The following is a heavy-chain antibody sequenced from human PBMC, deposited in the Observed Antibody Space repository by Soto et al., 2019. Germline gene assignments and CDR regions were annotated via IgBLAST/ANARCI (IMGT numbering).Heavy chain of an antibody. D-gene: IGHD6-13*01. J-gene: IGHJ4*02. Sequence: EALKISCNGSGYSFTTHWIALVRQIPGKGLEWMGIIYPSDSDTRYSPSFQGQVSISADTSASTAYMELSSLRSEDTAVYYCARDQRFSSSWPGYWGQGTLVTVSS. CDR3: ARDQRFSSSWPGY. V-gene: IGHV5-51*01. CDR1: GYSFTTHW. CDR2: IYPSDSDT.